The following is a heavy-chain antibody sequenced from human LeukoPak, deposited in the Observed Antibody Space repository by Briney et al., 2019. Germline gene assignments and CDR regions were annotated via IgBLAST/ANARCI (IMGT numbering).Heavy chain of an antibody. CDR2: IIPIFGTA. CDR1: GGTFSSYA. V-gene: IGHV1-69*01. D-gene: IGHD6-19*01. J-gene: IGHJ4*02. Sequence: GSSVKVSCKASGGTFSSYAISWVRQAPGQGLEWMGGIIPIFGTANYAQKFQGRVTITADESTGTACMELSSLRSEDTAVYYCARDQHSGSGWYGTSDYWGQGTLVTVSS. CDR3: ARDQHSGSGWYGTSDY.